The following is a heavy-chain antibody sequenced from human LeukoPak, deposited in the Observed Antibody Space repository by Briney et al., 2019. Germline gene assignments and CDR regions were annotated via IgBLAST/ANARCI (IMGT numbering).Heavy chain of an antibody. CDR3: ARDVDSWVIAVAAHDAFDI. Sequence: ASVKVSCKASGYTFTSYDINWVRQATGQGLEWMGWMNPNSGNTGYAQKFQGRVTITRNTSISTAYMELSSLRSEDTAVYYCARDVDSWVIAVAAHDAFDIWGQGTMVTVSS. D-gene: IGHD6-19*01. J-gene: IGHJ3*02. CDR2: MNPNSGNT. CDR1: GYTFTSYD. V-gene: IGHV1-8*03.